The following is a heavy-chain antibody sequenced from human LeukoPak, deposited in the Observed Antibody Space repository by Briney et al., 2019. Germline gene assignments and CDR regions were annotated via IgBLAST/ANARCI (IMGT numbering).Heavy chain of an antibody. J-gene: IGHJ4*02. CDR2: IIPILGIA. CDR1: GGTFSSYA. D-gene: IGHD3-10*01. CDR3: ARSKYGSGFIPPKELDY. Sequence: SVKVSCKAAGGTFSSYAISWVRQAPGQGLEWMGRIIPILGIANYAQKFQGRVTITADQSTSTAYMELSSLSSEATAVYYCARSKYGSGFIPPKELDYWGQGTLVTVSS. V-gene: IGHV1-69*04.